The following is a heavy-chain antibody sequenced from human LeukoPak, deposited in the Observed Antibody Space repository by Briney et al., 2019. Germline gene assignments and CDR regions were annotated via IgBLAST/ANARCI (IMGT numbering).Heavy chain of an antibody. CDR1: GFTFSNYA. D-gene: IGHD2-2*01. CDR3: ANFHCSSTSCHLSGYFQH. J-gene: IGHJ1*01. V-gene: IGHV3-23*01. CDR2: ISVSAGST. Sequence: PGGSLRLSCAASGFTFSNYAMSWVRQAPGKGLDWVSAISVSAGSTYYADSVKGRFTISRDYSKNTLYLQMNSLRAEDTAVYYCANFHCSSTSCHLSGYFQHWGQGTLVTVSS.